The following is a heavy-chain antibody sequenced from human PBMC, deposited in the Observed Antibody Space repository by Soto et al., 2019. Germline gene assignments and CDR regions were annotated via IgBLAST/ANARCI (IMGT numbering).Heavy chain of an antibody. J-gene: IGHJ3*02. V-gene: IGHV4-34*01. D-gene: IGHD3-22*01. CDR3: ARGINYYEADAFDI. CDR2: INHSGST. CDR1: GGSFSGYY. Sequence: PSETLSLTCAVYGGSFSGYYWSWIRQPPGKGLEWIGEINHSGSTNYNPSLKSRVTISVDTSKNQFSLKLSSVTAADTAVYYCARGINYYEADAFDIWGQGKMVTVSS.